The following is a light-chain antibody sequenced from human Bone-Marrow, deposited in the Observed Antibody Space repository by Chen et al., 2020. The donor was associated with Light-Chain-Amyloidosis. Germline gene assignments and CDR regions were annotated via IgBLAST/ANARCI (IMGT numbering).Light chain of an antibody. CDR2: RDT. V-gene: IGLV3-25*03. CDR1: ALPTKY. Sequence: SYELTQPPSVSVSPGQTARITCSGDALPTKYAYWYEQKPGRAPVLVIHRDTEWPSGISERFSGSSSGTTATLTISGVQAEDEADYHCQSADSSGTYEVIFGGGTKLTVL. J-gene: IGLJ2*01. CDR3: QSADSSGTYEVI.